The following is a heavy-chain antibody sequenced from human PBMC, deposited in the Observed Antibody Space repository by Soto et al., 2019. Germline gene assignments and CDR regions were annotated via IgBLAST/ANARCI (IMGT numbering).Heavy chain of an antibody. CDR2: ISSSSSYI. CDR1: GFTFSSYS. Sequence: PGGSLRLSCAASGFTFSSYSMNWVRQAPGKGLEWVSSISSSSSYIYYADSVKGRFTISRDNAKNSLYLQMNSLRAEDTAVYYCARDLATYYDLWSGYYTFDYWGQGTLVTVSS. CDR3: ARDLATYYDLWSGYYTFDY. D-gene: IGHD3-3*01. V-gene: IGHV3-21*01. J-gene: IGHJ4*02.